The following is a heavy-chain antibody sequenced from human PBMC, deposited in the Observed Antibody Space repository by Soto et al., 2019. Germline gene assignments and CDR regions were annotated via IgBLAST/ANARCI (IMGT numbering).Heavy chain of an antibody. V-gene: IGHV4-59*08. Sequence: SETLSLTCTVSGGSISSYYWSWIRQPPGKGLEWIGYIYYSGSTNYNPSLKSRVTISVDTSKNQFSLKLSSVTAADTAVYYCARAIVVVPAALLGAYYYYYIYACGQGTTVTVSS. D-gene: IGHD2-2*01. J-gene: IGHJ6*03. CDR2: IYYSGST. CDR1: GGSISSYY. CDR3: ARAIVVVPAALLGAYYYYYIYA.